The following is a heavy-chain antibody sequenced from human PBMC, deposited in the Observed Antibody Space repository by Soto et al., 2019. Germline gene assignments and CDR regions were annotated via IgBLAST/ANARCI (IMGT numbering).Heavy chain of an antibody. CDR2: IYSGGSA. Sequence: GGSLRLSCAASGFTVSSNYMSWVRQAPGKGLEWVSVIYSGGSAYYADSVKGRFTISRDNSKNTLYLQMNSLRAEDTAVYYCARDRGVTPNYYYYGMDVWGQGTTLTVSS. V-gene: IGHV3-53*01. J-gene: IGHJ6*02. CDR1: GFTVSSNY. D-gene: IGHD2-21*02. CDR3: ARDRGVTPNYYYYGMDV.